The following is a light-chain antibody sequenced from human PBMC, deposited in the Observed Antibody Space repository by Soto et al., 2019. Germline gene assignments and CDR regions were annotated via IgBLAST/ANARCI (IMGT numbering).Light chain of an antibody. J-gene: IGKJ4*01. V-gene: IGKV1-5*03. CDR1: QSFSTW. CDR2: KAS. Sequence: DIQMTQSPSTLSASVGDRVTITCRASQSFSTWLAWYQQKPGKAPKLLIYKASSLEGGVPSRFSGSGSGTEFNITISSLQPDDFATYYCQQYNAYPLTFGGGTTVEIK. CDR3: QQYNAYPLT.